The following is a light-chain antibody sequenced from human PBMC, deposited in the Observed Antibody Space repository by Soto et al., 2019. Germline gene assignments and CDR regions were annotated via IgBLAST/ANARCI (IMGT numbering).Light chain of an antibody. Sequence: DIQMTQSPSSLSASVGDRVTITCRASQSISTYLNWYQQKPGKAPNLLIYGASNLQSGVPSRFSGSGSGTDFTLTITSLQPEDFATYYCQQSYSTPITFVQGTRLEIK. CDR1: QSISTY. V-gene: IGKV1-39*01. J-gene: IGKJ5*01. CDR3: QQSYSTPIT. CDR2: GAS.